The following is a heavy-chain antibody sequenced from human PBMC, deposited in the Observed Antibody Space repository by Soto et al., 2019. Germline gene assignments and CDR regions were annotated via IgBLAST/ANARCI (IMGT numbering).Heavy chain of an antibody. V-gene: IGHV3-30*03. J-gene: IGHJ3*01. CDR2: ISYDGSNK. CDR1: GFTFSSYG. Sequence: QVQLVESGGGVVQPGRSLRLSCAASGFTFSSYGMHWVRQAPGKGLEWVAVISYDGSNKYYADSVKGRFTISRDNSKNTLYLQMNSLRAEDTAVYYCATRQAYCGGYCPWGQGTMVTVSS. D-gene: IGHD2-21*01. CDR3: ATRQAYCGGYCP.